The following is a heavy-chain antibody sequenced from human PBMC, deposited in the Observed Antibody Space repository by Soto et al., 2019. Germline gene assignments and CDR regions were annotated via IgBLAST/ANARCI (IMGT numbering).Heavy chain of an antibody. CDR1: GFTFISYW. D-gene: IGHD5-18*01. V-gene: IGHV3-7*01. CDR2: IKQDGSEK. Sequence: GGSLRLSCAASGFTFISYWMSWVRQAPGKGLEWVANIKQDGSEKYYVDSVKGRFTISRDNAKNSLYLQMNSLRAEDTAVYYCAREVDTAMVVEFDYWGQGTLVTVSS. J-gene: IGHJ4*02. CDR3: AREVDTAMVVEFDY.